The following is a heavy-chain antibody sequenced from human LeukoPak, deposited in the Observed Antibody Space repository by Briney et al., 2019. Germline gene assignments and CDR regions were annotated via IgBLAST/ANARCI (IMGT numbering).Heavy chain of an antibody. J-gene: IGHJ6*02. D-gene: IGHD3-10*01. CDR1: GGSIFNYY. Sequence: SETLSLTCTVSGGSIFNYYWSWIRQPPGKGLEWIGYLYYSGSTNYNPSLKSRVSISVDTSTNQLSLKLSSVTAADTAVYYCARGIGDSGSYYHYGMDVWGQGATVTVSS. CDR2: LYYSGST. CDR3: ARGIGDSGSYYHYGMDV. V-gene: IGHV4-59*08.